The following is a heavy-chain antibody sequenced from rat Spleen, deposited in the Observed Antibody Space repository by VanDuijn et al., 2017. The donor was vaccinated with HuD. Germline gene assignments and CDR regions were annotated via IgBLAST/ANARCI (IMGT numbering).Heavy chain of an antibody. Sequence: EVKLVESGGGLVQPGRSLRLSCAASGFTFSDYYMAWVRQAPTKGREWVATITYDGSSTYYRDSVKGRFTISRDNAKSSLYLQMDSLTSEDTATYYCTTVGRTGYWGQGVTVTVSS. V-gene: IGHV5-20*01. CDR3: TTVGRTGY. J-gene: IGHJ2*01. D-gene: IGHD4-1*01. CDR2: ITYDGSST. CDR1: GFTFSDYY.